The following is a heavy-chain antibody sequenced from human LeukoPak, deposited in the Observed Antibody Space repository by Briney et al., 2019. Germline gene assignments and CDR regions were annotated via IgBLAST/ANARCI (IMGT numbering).Heavy chain of an antibody. Sequence: GGSLRLSCAASGFTFSSYSMNWVRRAPGKGLEWVSSISSSSSYIYYADSVKGRFTISRDNAKNSLYLQMNSLRAEDTAVYYCAAIFGVVITPMDVWGQGTTVTVSS. CDR2: ISSSSSYI. CDR3: AAIFGVVITPMDV. J-gene: IGHJ6*02. V-gene: IGHV3-21*01. D-gene: IGHD3-3*01. CDR1: GFTFSSYS.